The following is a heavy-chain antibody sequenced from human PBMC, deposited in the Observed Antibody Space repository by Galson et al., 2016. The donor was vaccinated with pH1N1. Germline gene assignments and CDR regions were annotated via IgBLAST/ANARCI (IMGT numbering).Heavy chain of an antibody. D-gene: IGHD3-22*01. CDR2: INPSGGGT. Sequence: SVKVSCKASGYTFTSYYMHWVRQAPGQGLEWMGIINPSGGGTSYAQKFQGRVTMTRDTSTSTVYMELSSLRSEDTAVYYCARSWIVVAPFDYWGQGTLVTVSS. J-gene: IGHJ4*02. CDR1: GYTFTSYY. V-gene: IGHV1-46*03. CDR3: ARSWIVVAPFDY.